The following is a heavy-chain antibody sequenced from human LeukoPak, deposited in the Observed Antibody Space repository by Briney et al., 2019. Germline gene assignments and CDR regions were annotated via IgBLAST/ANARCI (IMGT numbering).Heavy chain of an antibody. CDR2: INPNSGGT. Sequence: GASVKVSCKASGYTFTGYYMHWVRQAPAQGLEWMGWINPNSGGTSYAQKFQGRVTMTRDTSVTTAYMELSRLRSDDTAVYYCARYSGYDEPFEYWGQGTLVTVSS. CDR3: ARYSGYDEPFEY. V-gene: IGHV1-2*02. CDR1: GYTFTGYY. D-gene: IGHD5-12*01. J-gene: IGHJ4*02.